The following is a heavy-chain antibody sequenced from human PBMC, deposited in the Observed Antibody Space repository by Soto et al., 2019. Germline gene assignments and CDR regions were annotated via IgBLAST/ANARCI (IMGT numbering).Heavy chain of an antibody. J-gene: IGHJ6*02. Sequence: PGGSLRLSCAASGFAFTTYAMNWVRQTPTKGLEWVSAISGSGGSTYCADALKGRLTISRDNAKSSLYLQLNSLRAEDTAVYYCATTGMDAWCQGTTLTISS. CDR1: GFAFTTYA. CDR2: ISGSGGST. V-gene: IGHV3-23*01. CDR3: ATTGMDA.